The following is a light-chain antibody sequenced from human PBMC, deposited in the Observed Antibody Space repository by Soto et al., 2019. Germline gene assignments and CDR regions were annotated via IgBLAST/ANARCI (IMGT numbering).Light chain of an antibody. CDR1: QSISTE. V-gene: IGKV3-15*01. Sequence: EIVMTQSPATLSVSPGERATLPCRASQSISTELAWYQQKPGQPPRLLIYSASTRATGVPARFTGSGSGSEFTLTICGLQSEDFAVYYCQQGHNWPLTFGQGTRLEI. J-gene: IGKJ2*01. CDR3: QQGHNWPLT. CDR2: SAS.